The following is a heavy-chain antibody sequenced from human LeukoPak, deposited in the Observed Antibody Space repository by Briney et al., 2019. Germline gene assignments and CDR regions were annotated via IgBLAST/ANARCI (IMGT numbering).Heavy chain of an antibody. CDR2: IYHRGTT. J-gene: IGHJ4*02. V-gene: IGHV4-38-2*01. D-gene: IGHD6-19*01. Sequence: SETLSLTCAVSTYSISSGYFWGWIRQPPGKGLEWIGSIYHRGTTYYTPSLKSRVTISVDTSKNQFSLKLSSVTVADTAVYYCARRQWQMYYFDYWGQGTLVTVSS. CDR1: TYSISSGYF. CDR3: ARRQWQMYYFDY.